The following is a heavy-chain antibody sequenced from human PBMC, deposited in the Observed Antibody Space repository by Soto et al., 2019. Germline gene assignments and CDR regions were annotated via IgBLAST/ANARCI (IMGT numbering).Heavy chain of an antibody. CDR3: ARSVFP. CDR2: FYYSGST. V-gene: IGHV4-31*03. CDR1: GGSISTGGYY. J-gene: IGHJ5*02. Sequence: QVQLQESGPGLVKPSQTLSLTCTVSGGSISTGGYYWNGIRQHPGKGLEWIGYFYYSGSTYYNRSLKSRVTISVNTSKNQFSLKLSSVTAADTAVYYCARSVFPWGQGTLVTVSS.